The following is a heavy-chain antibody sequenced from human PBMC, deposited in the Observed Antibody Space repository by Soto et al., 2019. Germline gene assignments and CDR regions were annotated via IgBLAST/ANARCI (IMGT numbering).Heavy chain of an antibody. D-gene: IGHD3-3*01. CDR1: GGCISSSSYY. V-gene: IGHV4-39*01. CDR3: ARRASTYYDSGSGYDRFDP. CDR2: IYYSGST. J-gene: IGHJ5*02. Sequence: SETLSLTCTVSGGCISSSSYYWGWIRQPPGKGLEWIGSIYYSGSTYYNPSLKSRVTISVDTSKNQFSLKLSSVTAADTAVYYCARRASTYYDSGSGYDRFDPWAQRTLVTV.